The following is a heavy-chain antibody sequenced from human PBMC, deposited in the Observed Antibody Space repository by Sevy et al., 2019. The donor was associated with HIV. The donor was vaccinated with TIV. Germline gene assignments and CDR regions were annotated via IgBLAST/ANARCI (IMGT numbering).Heavy chain of an antibody. CDR3: VAEPPSGGHGNYHYGLDL. CDR1: GFIFGDYD. D-gene: IGHD3-16*01. J-gene: IGHJ6*02. CDR2: IFDRGDQT. Sequence: GGSLRLSCTVSGFIFGDYDMHWVRQAPGKGLEWVSLIFDRGDQTFYGESVKGRSTISRDNAKNTLYLQMSRLRHEDTAVYYCVAEPPSGGHGNYHYGLDLWGQGTTVTVSS. V-gene: IGHV3-30*03.